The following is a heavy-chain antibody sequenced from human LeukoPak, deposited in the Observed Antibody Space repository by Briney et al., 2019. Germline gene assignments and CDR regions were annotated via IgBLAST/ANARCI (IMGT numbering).Heavy chain of an antibody. CDR2: IIPIFGIA. CDR1: GGTFISYA. D-gene: IGHD2-2*01. J-gene: IGHJ6*02. V-gene: IGHV1-69*17. CDR3: ARASGVPAAMDYYGMDV. Sequence: GSSVNVSCKASGGTFISYAISWVRQAPGQGLEWMGRIIPIFGIANYAQKFQDRVTITADKSTSTAYMELSSLRSEDTAVDYCARASGVPAAMDYYGMDVWGQGTTVTVSS.